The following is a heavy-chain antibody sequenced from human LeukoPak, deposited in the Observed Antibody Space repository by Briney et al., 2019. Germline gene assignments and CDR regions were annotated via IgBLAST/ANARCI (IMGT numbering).Heavy chain of an antibody. CDR3: ASKTRGNYDFWSGYYYFDY. CDR1: GFTFSSYA. J-gene: IGHJ4*02. Sequence: PGRSLRLSCAASGFTFSSYAMHWVRQAPGKGLEWVAVISYDGSNKYYADSVKGRFTISRDNSKNTLYLQMNSLRAEDTAVYYCASKTRGNYDFWSGYYYFDYWGQGTLVTVSS. D-gene: IGHD3-3*01. CDR2: ISYDGSNK. V-gene: IGHV3-30*04.